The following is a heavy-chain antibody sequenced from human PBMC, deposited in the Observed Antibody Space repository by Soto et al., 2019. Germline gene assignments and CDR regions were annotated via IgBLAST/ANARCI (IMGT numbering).Heavy chain of an antibody. CDR1: GFTFSSYA. CDR2: ISGSGGST. V-gene: IGHV3-23*01. Sequence: PGGSLRLSCAASGFTFSSYAMSWVRQAPGKGLEWVSAISGSGGSTYYADSVKGRFTISRDNSKNTLYLQMNSLRAEDTAVYYCAKAAARQNSRNYYYGMDVWGQGTTVTVSS. CDR3: AKAAARQNSRNYYYGMDV. D-gene: IGHD6-6*01. J-gene: IGHJ6*02.